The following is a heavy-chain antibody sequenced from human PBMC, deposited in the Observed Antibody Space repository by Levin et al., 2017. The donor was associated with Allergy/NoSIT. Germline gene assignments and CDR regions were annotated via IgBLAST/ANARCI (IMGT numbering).Heavy chain of an antibody. V-gene: IGHV1-18*01. CDR2: ISAYNGNT. D-gene: IGHD3/OR15-3a*01. CDR1: GYTFTSYG. J-gene: IGHJ4*02. Sequence: GESLKISCKASGYTFTSYGISWVRQAPGQGLEWMGWISAYNGNTNYAQKLQGRVTMTTDTSTSTAYMELRSLRSDDTAVYYCARDVKAATDLGYWGQGTLVTVSS. CDR3: ARDVKAATDLGY.